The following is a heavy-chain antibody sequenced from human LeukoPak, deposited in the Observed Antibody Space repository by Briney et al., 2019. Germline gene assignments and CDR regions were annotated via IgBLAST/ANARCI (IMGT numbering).Heavy chain of an antibody. CDR2: INQDGSEK. V-gene: IGHV3-7*03. CDR1: GFTFSSFW. Sequence: GGSLRLSCAASGFTFSSFWMSWVRQAPGKGLEWVANINQDGSEKYYVESVKGRFTISRDNKKTSLYLEMNSLRAEDTCIYYCARDYVAPGFIFDSWGQGRLVTVSS. J-gene: IGHJ4*02. CDR3: ARDYVAPGFIFDS. D-gene: IGHD2-21*01.